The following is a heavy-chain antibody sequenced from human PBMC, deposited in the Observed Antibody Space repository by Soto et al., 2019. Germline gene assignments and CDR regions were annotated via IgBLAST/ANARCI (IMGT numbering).Heavy chain of an antibody. V-gene: IGHV3-23*01. J-gene: IGHJ4*02. D-gene: IGHD6-19*01. CDR2: ISGSGDDI. CDR1: GFTFSSYA. Sequence: EVQLLESGGGLVQPGGSLRLSCAASGFTFSSYAMSWVRQAPGKGLEWVSGISGSGDDIYYADSMKGRFTISRDNPKNTLYLQMNSLRAEDTAIYYCAKDRFSGPVAGPFDSWGQGSLVTVSS. CDR3: AKDRFSGPVAGPFDS.